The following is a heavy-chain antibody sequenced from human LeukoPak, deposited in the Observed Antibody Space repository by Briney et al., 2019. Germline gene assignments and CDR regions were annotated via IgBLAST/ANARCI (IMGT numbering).Heavy chain of an antibody. CDR2: IDQSGGRN. J-gene: IGHJ4*02. CDR3: ARAGSYGSPTKY. V-gene: IGHV3-7*02. CDR1: GFTFSRFW. Sequence: GGSLRLSCAASGFTFSRFWMNWVRQAPGRGLEWVANIDQSGGRNNYVDSVKGRFTISRDNAKNSLYLQMNSLRAEDTAVYYCARAGSYGSPTKYWGQGTLVTVSS. D-gene: IGHD3-10*01.